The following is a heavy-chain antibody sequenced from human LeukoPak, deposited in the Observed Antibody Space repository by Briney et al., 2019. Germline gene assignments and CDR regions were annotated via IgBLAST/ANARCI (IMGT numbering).Heavy chain of an antibody. CDR1: GFTFSSYA. V-gene: IGHV3-23*01. CDR2: ISGSGLST. Sequence: PGGSLRLSCAASGFTFSSYAMSWVRQAPGKGLEWVSAISGSGLSTYYAESVRGRFTTSRDNSKNTLYLQMNSLRAEDTAIYYCARDPGYVIYYFDYWGQGALVTVSS. D-gene: IGHD5-12*01. CDR3: ARDPGYVIYYFDY. J-gene: IGHJ4*02.